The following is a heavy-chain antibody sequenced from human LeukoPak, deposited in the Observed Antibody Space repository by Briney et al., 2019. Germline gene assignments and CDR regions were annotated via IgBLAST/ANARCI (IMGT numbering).Heavy chain of an antibody. Sequence: SVKVSCKASGGTFSSYAISWVRQAPGQGVEWMGRNIPILGIANYAQKFQGRVTVTADKSTSTAYMELSSLRSEDTAVYYCARDRGLAYCGGDCYDNWFDPWGQGTLVTVSS. D-gene: IGHD2-21*02. CDR2: NIPILGIA. J-gene: IGHJ5*02. V-gene: IGHV1-69*04. CDR3: ARDRGLAYCGGDCYDNWFDP. CDR1: GGTFSSYA.